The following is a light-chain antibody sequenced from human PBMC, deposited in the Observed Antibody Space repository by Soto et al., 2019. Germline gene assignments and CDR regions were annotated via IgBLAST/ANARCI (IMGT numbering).Light chain of an antibody. Sequence: DIQMTQSPSSLSASVRDRVTITCRASQSINRNLNWYQQKPGEAPKLLIYATSNLQSGVTSRFSGSGFGTDFTLSISSLQAEDFAICYSQQTYTSPRTFGQGTKVDIK. CDR3: QQTYTSPRT. V-gene: IGKV1-39*01. CDR1: QSINRN. CDR2: ATS. J-gene: IGKJ1*01.